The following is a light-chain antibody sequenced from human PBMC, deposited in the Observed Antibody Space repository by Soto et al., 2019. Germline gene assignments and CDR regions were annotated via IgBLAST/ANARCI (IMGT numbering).Light chain of an antibody. Sequence: DIQMTQSPSTLAASVGDTVTMTCRSSSKWLAWYQKKPGKAPKLLIYDVSNLERGVPPRFSGSTSGAESTLTITGLKPDDLGTYYCQHPTDFTFGQGTKVEI. V-gene: IGKV1-5*01. CDR2: DVS. J-gene: IGKJ2*01. CDR3: QHPTDFT. CDR1: SSSKW.